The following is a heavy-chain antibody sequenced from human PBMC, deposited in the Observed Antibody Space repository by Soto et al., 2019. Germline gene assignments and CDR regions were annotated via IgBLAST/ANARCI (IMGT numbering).Heavy chain of an antibody. CDR1: GFTFSSYA. CDR2: ISGGGGST. V-gene: IGHV3-23*01. D-gene: IGHD3-10*01. J-gene: IGHJ4*02. CDR3: ARYPSGSMVRGVRVHY. Sequence: GGSLRLSCAASGFTFSSYAMSWVRQAPGKGLEWVSAISGGGGSTYYADSVKGRFTISRDNSKNTLYLQMNSLRAEDTAVYYCARYPSGSMVRGVRVHYWGQGTLVTVSS.